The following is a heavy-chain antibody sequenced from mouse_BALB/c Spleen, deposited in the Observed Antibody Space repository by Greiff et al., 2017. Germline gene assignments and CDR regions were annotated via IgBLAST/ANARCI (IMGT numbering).Heavy chain of an antibody. CDR2: INPYNDGT. Sequence: QLQQSGPELVKPGASVKMSCKASGYTFTSYVMHWVKQKPGQGLEWIGYINPYNDGTKYNEKFKGKATLTSDKSSSIAYMELSSLTSEDSAVYYCARAETTVAPWYFDVWGAGTTVTVSS. J-gene: IGHJ1*01. CDR3: ARAETTVAPWYFDV. D-gene: IGHD1-1*01. V-gene: IGHV1-14*01. CDR1: GYTFTSYV.